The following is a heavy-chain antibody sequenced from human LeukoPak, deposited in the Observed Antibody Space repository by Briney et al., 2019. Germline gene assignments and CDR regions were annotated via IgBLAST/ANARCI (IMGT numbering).Heavy chain of an antibody. J-gene: IGHJ3*02. Sequence: SETLSLTCTFSGGSISSSYWSWIRQPPGKGLEWIGYIYYIGSATYNPSLKSRVTISIDTSKNQFSLKLSSVTAADTAVYYCARAYYYDSGSSAWFLKTRRTNAFDIWGQGTMVTVSS. CDR1: GGSISSSY. V-gene: IGHV4-59*01. CDR3: ARAYYYDSGSSAWFLKTRRTNAFDI. D-gene: IGHD3-10*01. CDR2: IYYIGSA.